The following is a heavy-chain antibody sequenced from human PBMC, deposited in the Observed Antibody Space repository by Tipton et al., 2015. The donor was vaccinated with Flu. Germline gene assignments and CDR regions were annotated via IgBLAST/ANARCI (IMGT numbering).Heavy chain of an antibody. J-gene: IGHJ4*02. CDR1: GDSISSGGAY. CDR2: IYYSGST. D-gene: IGHD2-2*01. Sequence: TLSLTCTVSGDSISSGGAYWSWIRQHPGKGLEWIGCIYYSGSTYYNPSLKSRITISVDTSRNQFSLKLNSLTAADTAVYYCARDPSLGMPDYFDSWGQGILVTVSS. CDR3: ARDPSLGMPDYFDS. V-gene: IGHV4-31*03.